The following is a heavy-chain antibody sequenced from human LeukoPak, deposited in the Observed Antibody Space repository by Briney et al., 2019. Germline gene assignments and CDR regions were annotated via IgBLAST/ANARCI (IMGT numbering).Heavy chain of an antibody. CDR2: ISSNGGST. V-gene: IGHV3-64*01. CDR1: GFTFSSYA. CDR3: AGVDPMNDAFDI. Sequence: GGSLRLSCAVSGFTFSSYAMHWVRQAPGKGLEYVSAISSNGGSTFYANSVKGRFTISRDNSKNTLYLQMGSLRAEDMAVYYCAGVDPMNDAFDIWGQGTMVTVSS. J-gene: IGHJ3*02. D-gene: IGHD2-2*03.